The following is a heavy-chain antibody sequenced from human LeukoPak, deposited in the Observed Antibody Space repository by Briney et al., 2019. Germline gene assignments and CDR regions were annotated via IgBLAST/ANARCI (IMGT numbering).Heavy chain of an antibody. CDR1: GGSISSSSYY. Sequence: PSETLSLTCTVSGGSISSSSYYWGWIRQPPGKGLEWIGSIYYSGSTYYNPSLKSRVTISVDTSKNQFSLKLSSVTAADTAVYYCARVSGGPYYDILTGFYAPIRVYDYWGQGTQVTVSS. CDR2: IYYSGST. CDR3: ARVSGGPYYDILTGFYAPIRVYDY. J-gene: IGHJ4*02. D-gene: IGHD3-9*01. V-gene: IGHV4-39*01.